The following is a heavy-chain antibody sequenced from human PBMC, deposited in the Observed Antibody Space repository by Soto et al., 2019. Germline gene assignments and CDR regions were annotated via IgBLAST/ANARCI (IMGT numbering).Heavy chain of an antibody. V-gene: IGHV3-74*01. CDR2: IXDDAAAS. CDR1: RFSFSNHC. Sequence: PXXSLRLSCAASRFSFSNHCMHWVRQAPGRGLEXRSRIXDDAAASDYADXXKGRFTIXXHKAKERLYLQMKSLRAEDTAVYYCVPIKYDLPWGQGTLVTVSS. D-gene: IGHD3-16*01. J-gene: IGHJ5*02. CDR3: VPIKYDLP.